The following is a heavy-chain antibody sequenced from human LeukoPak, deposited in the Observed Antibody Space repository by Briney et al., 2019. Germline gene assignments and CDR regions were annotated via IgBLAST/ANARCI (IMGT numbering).Heavy chain of an antibody. Sequence: ASVKVSCKASGGTFSSYAISWVRQAPGQGLEWMGGIIPIFGTANYAQKFQGRVTITADESTSTAYMELSSLRSEDTAVYYCASRESSDSSGYYDYWGQGTLVTVSS. V-gene: IGHV1-69*13. J-gene: IGHJ4*02. CDR3: ASRESSDSSGYYDY. CDR2: IIPIFGTA. D-gene: IGHD3-22*01. CDR1: GGTFSSYA.